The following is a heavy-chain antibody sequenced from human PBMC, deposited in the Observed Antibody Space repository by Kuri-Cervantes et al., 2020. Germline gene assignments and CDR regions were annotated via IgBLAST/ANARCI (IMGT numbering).Heavy chain of an antibody. D-gene: IGHD3-22*01. CDR2: IRRSSSYI. CDR3: AREETYYDSSGYYPADY. Sequence: AGSLRLACAAYGFSFSSYSMNWVRQAPGKGLEWVSSIRRSSSYIYYADSEKGRFNIARHNAKNIMYLQMNNLIAEDTAVYYRAREETYYDSSGYYPADYWGQGTLVTVSS. J-gene: IGHJ4*02. V-gene: IGHV3-21*01. CDR1: GFSFSSYS.